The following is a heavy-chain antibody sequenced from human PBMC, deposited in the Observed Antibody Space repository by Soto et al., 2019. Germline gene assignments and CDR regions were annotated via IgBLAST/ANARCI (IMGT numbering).Heavy chain of an antibody. CDR2: IYSGGST. J-gene: IGHJ3*02. CDR3: ARPLGWPGAFDI. D-gene: IGHD2-15*01. Sequence: EVQMVETGGGLIQPGGSLRLSCAASGFIVNNNYMNWVRQAPGKGLEWVAVIYSGGSTYYADSVKGRFTISRDNSKNTVYLQMNTQRAEDTAVYYCARPLGWPGAFDICGQGTMVTVSS. V-gene: IGHV3-53*02. CDR1: GFIVNNNY.